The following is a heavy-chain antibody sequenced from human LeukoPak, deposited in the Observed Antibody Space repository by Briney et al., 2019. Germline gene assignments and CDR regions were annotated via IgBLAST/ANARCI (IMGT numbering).Heavy chain of an antibody. V-gene: IGHV4-34*01. D-gene: IGHD1-26*01. Sequence: SETLSLTCAVYGGSFRGYYWSWIRQPPGKGLEWIGEINHSGSTNYNASLKSRVTISVDTSQNQFSLKLGFVTVAGTAVYYCARGGYSGSYNQSYYYYYGMDVWGQGTTVTVSS. CDR3: ARGGYSGSYNQSYYYYYGMDV. CDR1: GGSFRGYY. J-gene: IGHJ6*02. CDR2: INHSGST.